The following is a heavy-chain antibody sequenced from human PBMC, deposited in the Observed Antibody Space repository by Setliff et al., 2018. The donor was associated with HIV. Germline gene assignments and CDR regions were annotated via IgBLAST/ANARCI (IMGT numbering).Heavy chain of an antibody. CDR2: INSDNGNT. CDR1: GYTLSTYA. D-gene: IGHD3-16*01. Sequence: ASVKVSCKASGYTLSTYALYWVRQAPGQRLEWMGWINSDNGNTKYSQKFQGRVTITRDTSASTAYMELSNLRSEDTAVYYCARAWGLEHTTHSDYWGQGTLVTVSS. J-gene: IGHJ4*02. V-gene: IGHV1-3*01. CDR3: ARAWGLEHTTHSDY.